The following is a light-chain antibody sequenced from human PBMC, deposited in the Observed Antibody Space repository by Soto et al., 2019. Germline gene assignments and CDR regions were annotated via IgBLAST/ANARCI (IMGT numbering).Light chain of an antibody. CDR1: QSVAKY. J-gene: IGKJ1*01. CDR3: QQRVSGPWT. CDR2: ETS. Sequence: EIVLTQSPATLSLSPGDGATLSCRASQSVAKYLVWYQQKPGQSPRLLIYETSERASGVPARFSGSGSGPDFTLTISSLEPEDFASYYCQQRVSGPWTFGQGTRVEF. V-gene: IGKV3-11*01.